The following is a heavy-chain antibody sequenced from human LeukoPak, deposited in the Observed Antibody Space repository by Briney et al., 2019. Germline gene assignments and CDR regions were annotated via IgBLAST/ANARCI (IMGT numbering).Heavy chain of an antibody. V-gene: IGHV1-69*06. J-gene: IGHJ3*02. CDR1: GGTFSNYA. Sequence: WASVKVSCKASGGTFSNYAINWVRQAPGQGLEWMGAIIPIFGTPNYAQKFQGRVTITADKSTSTAYMELSSLRSEDTAVYYCARNNYDFWSGPRAFDIWGQGTMVTVSS. D-gene: IGHD3-3*01. CDR2: IIPIFGTP. CDR3: ARNNYDFWSGPRAFDI.